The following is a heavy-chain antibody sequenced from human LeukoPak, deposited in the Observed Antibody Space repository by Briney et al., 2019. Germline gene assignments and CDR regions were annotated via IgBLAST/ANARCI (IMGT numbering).Heavy chain of an antibody. J-gene: IGHJ4*02. CDR2: ISGSGGST. CDR1: GFTVSSNY. CDR3: AKDKSRCCSGGSCYSGIDY. D-gene: IGHD2-15*01. Sequence: GGSLRLSRAASGFTVSSNYMSWVRQAPGKGLEWVSAISGSGGSTYYADSVKGRFTISRDNSKNTLYLQMNSLRAEDTAVYYCAKDKSRCCSGGSCYSGIDYWGQGTLVTVSS. V-gene: IGHV3-23*01.